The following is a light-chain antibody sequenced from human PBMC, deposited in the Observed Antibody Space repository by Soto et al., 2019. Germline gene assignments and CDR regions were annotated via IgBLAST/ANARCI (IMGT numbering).Light chain of an antibody. CDR1: QSISSW. Sequence: DIQMTQSPSSLSASVGDRVTITCRASQSISSWLAWYQQMPGKAPKLLIYKASTLKSGVPSRFSGSGSGTEFTLTISSLQPDDFATYYCQHYNSYSEAFGQGTKVDIK. J-gene: IGKJ1*01. V-gene: IGKV1-5*03. CDR2: KAS. CDR3: QHYNSYSEA.